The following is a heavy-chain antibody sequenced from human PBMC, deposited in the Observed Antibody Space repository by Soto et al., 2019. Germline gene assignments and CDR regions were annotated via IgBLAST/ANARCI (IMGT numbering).Heavy chain of an antibody. CDR1: SGSITSRSHY. CDR3: VRQIPDTATGTYYFDY. Sequence: QLQLQESGPGLVKPSETLSLTCTVSSGSITSRSHYWGWIRQPPGKGLAWIGSIYYSGSMYYSPSLKSRVTIFADTSKNQFSLKLSSVTAADTAVYYCVRQIPDTATGTYYFDYWGQGSLVTVSS. J-gene: IGHJ4*02. D-gene: IGHD5-18*01. V-gene: IGHV4-39*01. CDR2: IYYSGSM.